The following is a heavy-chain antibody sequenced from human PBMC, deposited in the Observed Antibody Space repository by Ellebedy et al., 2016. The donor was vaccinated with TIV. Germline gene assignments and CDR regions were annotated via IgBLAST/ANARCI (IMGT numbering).Heavy chain of an antibody. CDR3: ARGGHYYDSSGYLNMAFDI. V-gene: IGHV1-69*04. Sequence: ASVKVSCKASGGTFSSYAISWVRQAPGQGLEWMGRIIPILGIANYAQKFQGRVTIIADKSTSTAYMELSSLRSEDTTVYYCARGGHYYDSSGYLNMAFDIWGQGTMVTVSS. J-gene: IGHJ3*02. CDR1: GGTFSSYA. D-gene: IGHD3-22*01. CDR2: IIPILGIA.